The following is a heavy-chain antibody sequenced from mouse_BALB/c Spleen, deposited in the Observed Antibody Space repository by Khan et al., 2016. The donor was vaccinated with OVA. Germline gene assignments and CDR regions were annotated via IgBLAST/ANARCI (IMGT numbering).Heavy chain of an antibody. D-gene: IGHD2-3*01. CDR3: ARGNGYFGWYFDV. J-gene: IGHJ1*01. CDR2: IWSGGST. Sequence: QVQLKQSGPGLVQPSQSLSITCTVSNFSLTSYGVHWVRQSPGKGLEWLGVIWSGGSTDYNAAFISRLSISKDNSKSQVFFKMNSLQVNDTAIYYCARGNGYFGWYFDVWGAGTTVTVSS. V-gene: IGHV2-2*02. CDR1: NFSLTSYG.